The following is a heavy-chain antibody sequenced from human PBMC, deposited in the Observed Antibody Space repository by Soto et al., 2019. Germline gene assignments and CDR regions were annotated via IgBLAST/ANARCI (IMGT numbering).Heavy chain of an antibody. CDR1: GGSISSGDYY. D-gene: IGHD5-18*01. CDR2: IYCSGST. Sequence: QVQLQESGPGLVKPSQTLSLTCSVSGGSISSGDYYWSWIRQPPGKGLEWIGYIYCSGSTYYNPSLKSRVTISVDTSKNQFSLKLSSVTAADTAVYYCARDQYSYGYSYGMDVWGQGTTVTVSS. J-gene: IGHJ6*02. V-gene: IGHV4-30-4*01. CDR3: ARDQYSYGYSYGMDV.